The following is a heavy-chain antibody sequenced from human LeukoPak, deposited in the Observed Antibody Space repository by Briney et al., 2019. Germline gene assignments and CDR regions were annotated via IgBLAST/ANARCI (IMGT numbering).Heavy chain of an antibody. D-gene: IGHD3-16*01. CDR2: INHSGST. CDR3: ARDLRGAYMDCFDY. V-gene: IGHV4-34*01. J-gene: IGHJ4*02. CDR1: GGSFSGYY. Sequence: SETLSLTCAVYGGSFSGYYWSWIRQPPGKGLEWIGEINHSGSTNYNPSLKSRVTISVDTSKNQFSLKVSSATAADTAVYYCARDLRGAYMDCFDYWGQGTLVTVSS.